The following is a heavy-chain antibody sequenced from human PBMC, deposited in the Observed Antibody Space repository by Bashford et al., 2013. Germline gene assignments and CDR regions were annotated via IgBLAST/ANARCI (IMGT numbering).Heavy chain of an antibody. CDR1: GYTFTDYY. D-gene: IGHD5-18*01. CDR2: SSLTVVT. Sequence: VASVKVSCKASGYTFTDYYIHWVRRAPGQGTLSGWDGSSLTVVTQTNAQKFQGRVTMTRDTAISTAYMELGSLSSDDTAVYYCVRDRGYIYGFDYWGQGAQVTVSS. J-gene: IGHJ4*02. V-gene: IGHV1-2*02. CDR3: VRDRGYIYGFDY.